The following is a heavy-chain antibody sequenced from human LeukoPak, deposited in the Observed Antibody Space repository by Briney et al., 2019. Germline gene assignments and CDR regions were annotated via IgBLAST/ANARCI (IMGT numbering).Heavy chain of an antibody. CDR3: ARNDYGDYYFDY. V-gene: IGHV3-30-3*01. J-gene: IGHJ4*02. CDR1: GLTFSRYA. Sequence: GGSLRLSCAASGLTFSRYAMHWVRQAPGKGLEWVAIISKDGYNIYYADSVKGRFTISRDNSKNTLYLQVNSLRAEDTAMYYCARNDYGDYYFDYWGLGTLVTVSS. CDR2: ISKDGYNI. D-gene: IGHD4-17*01.